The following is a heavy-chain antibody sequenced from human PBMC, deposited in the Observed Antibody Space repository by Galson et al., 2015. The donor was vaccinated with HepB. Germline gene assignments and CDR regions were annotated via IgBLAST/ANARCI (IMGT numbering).Heavy chain of an antibody. CDR3: AGGRAVAAQYYYYGMDV. CDR1: GGTFSSYA. J-gene: IGHJ6*02. CDR2: IIPIFGTA. V-gene: IGHV1-69*06. D-gene: IGHD6-19*01. Sequence: SVKVSCKASGGTFSSYAISWVRQAPGQGLEWMGGIIPIFGTANYAQKFQGRVTITADKSTSTAYMELSSLRSEDTAVYYCAGGRAVAAQYYYYGMDVWGQGTTVTVSS.